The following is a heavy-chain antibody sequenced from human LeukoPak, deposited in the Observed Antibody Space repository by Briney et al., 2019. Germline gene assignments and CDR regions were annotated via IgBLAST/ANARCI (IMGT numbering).Heavy chain of an antibody. Sequence: SETLSLTCAVYGGSFSGYYWSWIRQPPGKGLEWIGEINHSGSTNYNPSLKSRVTLSVDTSKNQFSLKLSSVTAADTAVYYCARGCTLEGYDSSGNWFDPWGQGTLVTVSS. CDR2: INHSGST. V-gene: IGHV4-34*01. D-gene: IGHD3-22*01. CDR1: GGSFSGYY. CDR3: ARGCTLEGYDSSGNWFDP. J-gene: IGHJ5*02.